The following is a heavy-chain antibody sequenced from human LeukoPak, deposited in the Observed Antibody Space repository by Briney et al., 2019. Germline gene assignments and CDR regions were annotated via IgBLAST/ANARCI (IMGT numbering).Heavy chain of an antibody. CDR3: ARCVVVLLGTTYDYYGLDA. D-gene: IGHD2-15*01. Sequence: SVKVSCKASGYTFTGYYMYWVRQAPGQGLEWMGGIIPMFGTAKYAQKFQGRVTITADESTRTAYMELSSLRSEDTAVYYCARCVVVLLGTTYDYYGLDAWGQGTTVTVSS. J-gene: IGHJ6*02. CDR2: IIPMFGTA. V-gene: IGHV1-69*13. CDR1: GYTFTGYY.